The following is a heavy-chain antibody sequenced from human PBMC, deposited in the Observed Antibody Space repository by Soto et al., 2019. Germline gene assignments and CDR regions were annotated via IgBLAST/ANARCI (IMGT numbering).Heavy chain of an antibody. CDR3: ARDRGITMIVAPSDAFDI. V-gene: IGHV1-18*01. D-gene: IGHD3-22*01. CDR2: ISAYNGNT. CDR1: GYTFTSYG. Sequence: ASVKVSCKASGYTFTSYGISWVRQAPGQGLEWMGWISAYNGNTNYAQKLQGRVTMTTDTSTSTAYMELRSLRSDDTAVYYCARDRGITMIVAPSDAFDIWGQGTMVTVSS. J-gene: IGHJ3*02.